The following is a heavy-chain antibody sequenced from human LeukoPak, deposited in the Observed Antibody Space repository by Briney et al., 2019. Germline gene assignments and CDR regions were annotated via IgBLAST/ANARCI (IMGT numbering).Heavy chain of an antibody. Sequence: ASVKVSCKASGYTFTGYYMHWVRQAPGQGLEWMGWINPNSGGTNYAQKFQGRVTMTRDTSICTAYMELSRLRSDDTAVYYCARGPLYCSSTSCYRRAFDIWGQGTMVTVSS. CDR1: GYTFTGYY. V-gene: IGHV1-2*02. CDR3: ARGPLYCSSTSCYRRAFDI. CDR2: INPNSGGT. J-gene: IGHJ3*02. D-gene: IGHD2-2*01.